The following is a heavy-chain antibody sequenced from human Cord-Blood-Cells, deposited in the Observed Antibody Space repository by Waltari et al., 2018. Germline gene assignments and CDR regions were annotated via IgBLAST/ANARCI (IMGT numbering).Heavy chain of an antibody. Sequence: QVQLVQSGAEVKKPWASVKVSCKASGYTFTSYAMHWVRQAPGQRLEWMGWINAGNGNTKYSQKFQGRFTITRDTSARPAYMELSSLGSEDTAVYYCARDEGSGSYYNAVDIWGQGTMVTVSS. J-gene: IGHJ3*02. CDR2: INAGNGNT. V-gene: IGHV1-3*01. CDR3: ARDEGSGSYYNAVDI. D-gene: IGHD3-10*01. CDR1: GYTFTSYA.